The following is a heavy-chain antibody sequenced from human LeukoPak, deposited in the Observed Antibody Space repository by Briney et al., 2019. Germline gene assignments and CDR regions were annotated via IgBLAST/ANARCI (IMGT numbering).Heavy chain of an antibody. D-gene: IGHD3-10*02. J-gene: IGHJ6*04. CDR3: AELGITMIGGV. CDR1: GFSFSTYG. CDR2: ISYDGSNK. V-gene: IGHV3-33*05. Sequence: GGSLRLSCAASGFSFSTYGMHWVRQAPGKGLEWVAVISYDGSNKYYADSVKGRFTISRDNSKNTLHLQMNSLRAEDTAVYYCAELGITMIGGVWGKGTTVTISS.